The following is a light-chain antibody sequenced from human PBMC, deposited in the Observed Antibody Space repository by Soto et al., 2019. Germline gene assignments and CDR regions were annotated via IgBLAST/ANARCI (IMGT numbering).Light chain of an antibody. CDR1: HSVNGNY. CDR3: QQYGTSPLT. CDR2: AAS. J-gene: IGKJ4*01. V-gene: IGKV3-20*01. Sequence: EIVLTQSPGTLSLSPGEGATLSCRASHSVNGNYLAWYQQKPGLAPRLLIYAASTRATGIPDRFNGSGSGTDFSLTITRLEPEDFAVYSCQQYGTSPLTGGGGTKVEIK.